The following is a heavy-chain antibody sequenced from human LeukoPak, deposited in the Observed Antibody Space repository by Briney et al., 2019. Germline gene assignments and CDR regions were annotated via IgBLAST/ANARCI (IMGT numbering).Heavy chain of an antibody. J-gene: IGHJ3*02. CDR2: IYYRVTS. CDR3: ARESYYDSSGYSHDAFDI. D-gene: IGHD3-22*01. V-gene: IGHV4-59*01. CDR1: GDSISTYY. Sequence: SETLSLTCTVSGDSISTYYWSWIRQPPGKGLEWIGYIYYRVTSDYNPSLKSRVTMSVDMSTRQISLKLSSVTAADTAVYYCARESYYDSSGYSHDAFDIWGQGTMVTVSS.